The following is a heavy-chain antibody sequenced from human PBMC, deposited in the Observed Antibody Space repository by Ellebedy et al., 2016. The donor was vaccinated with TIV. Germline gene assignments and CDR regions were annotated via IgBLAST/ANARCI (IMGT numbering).Heavy chain of an antibody. CDR2: IYYSGST. D-gene: IGHD2-2*02. CDR3: ARGGCSSTSCYISPYYYYYYYMDV. J-gene: IGHJ6*03. Sequence: SETLSLTXTVSGGSISSYYWSWIRQPPGKGLEWIGYIYYSGSTYYNPSLKSRVTISVDTSKNQFSLKLSSVTAADTAVYYCARGGCSSTSCYISPYYYYYYYMDVWGKGTTVTVSS. V-gene: IGHV4-59*01. CDR1: GGSISSYY.